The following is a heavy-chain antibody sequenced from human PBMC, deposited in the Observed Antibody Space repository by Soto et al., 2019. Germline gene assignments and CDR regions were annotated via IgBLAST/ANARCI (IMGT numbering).Heavy chain of an antibody. J-gene: IGHJ4*02. V-gene: IGHV4-39*01. CDR3: ARHRVRGDGSGNYAAFFDY. CDR1: GGSISTSAYY. Sequence: SETLSLTCTVSGGSISTSAYYWGWIRQPPGKGLEWIGSIYYSGNTYYNPSLKRRVTISVDTYKNQFSLEVSSVTAADTAVYYCARHRVRGDGSGNYAAFFDYWGQRTLVPVSS. CDR2: IYYSGNT. D-gene: IGHD3-10*01.